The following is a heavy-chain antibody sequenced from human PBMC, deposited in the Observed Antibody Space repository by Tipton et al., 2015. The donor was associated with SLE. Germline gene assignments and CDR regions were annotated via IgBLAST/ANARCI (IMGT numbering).Heavy chain of an antibody. Sequence: TLSLTCTVSGRSISSGGYYWSWIRQHPGKGLEWIGYIFDTGSTYYNPSLKSRVSISVDTSKNEFSLKLSSVTAADTAVYYCARSRGRGYYQGVFAYWGPGVLVPVSS. CDR3: ARSRGRGYYQGVFAY. D-gene: IGHD2-2*01. CDR1: GRSISSGGYY. J-gene: IGHJ4*01. CDR2: IFDTGST. V-gene: IGHV4-31*03.